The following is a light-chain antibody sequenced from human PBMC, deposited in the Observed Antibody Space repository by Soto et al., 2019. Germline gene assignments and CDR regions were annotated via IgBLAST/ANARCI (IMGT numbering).Light chain of an antibody. CDR3: QQYGTSEII. CDR1: QSVSSSY. V-gene: IGKV3-20*01. CDR2: DTS. J-gene: IGKJ5*01. Sequence: EIVLTQSPGTLSLSPGERSTLSFMSSQSVSSSYLAWYQQKPGQAPRLLIYDTSSRATGIPDRFSGSGSGTDFTLTISRLEPEDFAVFFCQQYGTSEIIFGQGTRLEIK.